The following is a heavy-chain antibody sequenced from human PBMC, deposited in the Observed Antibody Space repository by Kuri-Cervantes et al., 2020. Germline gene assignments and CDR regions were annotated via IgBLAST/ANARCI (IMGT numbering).Heavy chain of an antibody. V-gene: IGHV4-59*05. CDR2: IYYSGST. CDR1: GGSISSYY. J-gene: IGHJ6*02. D-gene: IGHD6-13*01. Sequence: SCTVSGGSISSYYWSWIRQPPGKGLEWIGSIYYSGSTYYNPSLKSRVTISVDTSKNQFSLKLSSVTAADTAVYYCARSASSSWYGYYYYGMDVWGQGTTVTVSS. CDR3: ARSASSSWYGYYYYGMDV.